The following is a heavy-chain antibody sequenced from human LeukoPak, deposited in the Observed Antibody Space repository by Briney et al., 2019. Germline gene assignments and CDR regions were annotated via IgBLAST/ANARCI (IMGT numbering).Heavy chain of an antibody. J-gene: IGHJ4*02. CDR1: GFTFSSYA. D-gene: IGHD1-26*01. V-gene: IGHV3-30*01. Sequence: GGSLRLSCAASGFTFSSYAMHWVRQAPGKGLEWVAVISYDGSNKYYADSVKGRFTISRDNSKNTLYLQMNSLRAEDTAVYYCAREGREPSYLDYWGQGTLVNVSS. CDR2: ISYDGSNK. CDR3: AREGREPSYLDY.